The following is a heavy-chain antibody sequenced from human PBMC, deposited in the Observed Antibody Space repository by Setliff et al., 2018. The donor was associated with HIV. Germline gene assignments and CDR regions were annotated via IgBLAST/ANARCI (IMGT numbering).Heavy chain of an antibody. CDR1: GFTFNNND. Sequence: GGSLRLSCAASGFTFNNNDMTWVRQVPGKGLEWVSSISYSGDNRYYADSVKGRFTISRGNSKNTVYLQMNSLRAEDTAVYYCAKDQGTTVTTWDHWGQGTLVTVSS. V-gene: IGHV3-23*01. CDR2: ISYSGDNR. D-gene: IGHD4-4*01. J-gene: IGHJ4*02. CDR3: AKDQGTTVTTWDH.